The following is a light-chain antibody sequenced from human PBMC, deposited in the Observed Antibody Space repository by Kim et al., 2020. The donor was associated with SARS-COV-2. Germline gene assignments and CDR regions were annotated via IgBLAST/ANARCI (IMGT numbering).Light chain of an antibody. J-gene: IGKJ4*01. CDR2: GAS. V-gene: IGKV3-15*01. Sequence: VSPGERATLSCRASQSVSSNLAWYQQKPGQAPRLLIYGASTRATGIPARFSGSGSGTEFTLTISSLQSEDFAVYYCQQYNNWPPLTFGGGTKVEIK. CDR1: QSVSSN. CDR3: QQYNNWPPLT.